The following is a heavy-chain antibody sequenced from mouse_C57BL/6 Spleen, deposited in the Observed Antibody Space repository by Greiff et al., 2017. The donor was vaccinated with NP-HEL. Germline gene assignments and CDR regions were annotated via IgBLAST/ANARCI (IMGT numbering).Heavy chain of an antibody. CDR1: GYAFSSSW. D-gene: IGHD1-1*01. CDR2: IYPGDGDT. J-gene: IGHJ4*01. V-gene: IGHV1-82*01. CDR3: ARRILRNYAMDY. Sequence: QVQLKESGPELVKPGASVKISCKASGYAFSSSWMNWVKQRPGKGLEWIGRIYPGDGDTNYNGKFKGKATLTADKSSSTAYMQLSSLTSEDSAVYFCARRILRNYAMDYWGQGTSVTVSS.